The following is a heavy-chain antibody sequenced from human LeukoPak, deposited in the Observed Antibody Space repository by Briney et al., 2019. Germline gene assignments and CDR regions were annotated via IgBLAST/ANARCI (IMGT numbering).Heavy chain of an antibody. D-gene: IGHD6-6*01. CDR3: ARLRGIAARVGLDY. Sequence: GGSLRLSCAASGFTFSSYSMNWVRQAPGKGLEWVSSISSSSSYIYYADSVKGRFTISRDNAKNSLYLQMNSLRAEDTAVYYCARLRGIAARVGLDYWGQGTLVTVSS. V-gene: IGHV3-21*01. CDR1: GFTFSSYS. CDR2: ISSSSSYI. J-gene: IGHJ4*02.